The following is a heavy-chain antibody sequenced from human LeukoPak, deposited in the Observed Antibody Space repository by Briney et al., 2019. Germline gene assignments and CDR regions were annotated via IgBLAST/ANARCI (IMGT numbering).Heavy chain of an antibody. V-gene: IGHV1-18*01. Sequence: EASLKVSCKASGYTFTNYGISWVRQAPGQGLEGMGWISAYNGNTNYTQKLQGRVTMTTDTSTSTAYMELSRLRSDDTAVYYCARSEVFGEYYYYMDVWGKGTTVTVSS. CDR3: ARSEVFGEYYYYMDV. J-gene: IGHJ6*03. CDR2: ISAYNGNT. D-gene: IGHD3-3*01. CDR1: GYTFTNYG.